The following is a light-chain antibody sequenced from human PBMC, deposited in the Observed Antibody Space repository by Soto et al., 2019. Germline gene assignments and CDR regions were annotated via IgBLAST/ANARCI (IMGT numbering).Light chain of an antibody. CDR1: QSISSW. J-gene: IGKJ4*01. Sequence: DIQMTQSPSTLSASVGDRVTITCRASQSISSWLAWYQQKPGKAPKLLIYDASSLESGVPSRFSGSGSGTEFTLTISSLQPDDIATYYCQQYNSYLTFGGGTEVEIK. CDR2: DAS. V-gene: IGKV1-5*01. CDR3: QQYNSYLT.